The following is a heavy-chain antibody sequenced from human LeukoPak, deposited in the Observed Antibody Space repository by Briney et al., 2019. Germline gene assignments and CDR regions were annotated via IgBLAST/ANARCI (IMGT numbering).Heavy chain of an antibody. CDR3: ARDPGGAVISPDYYYGMDV. Sequence: PSETLSLTCSVSGGSISGYHWSWIRQPAGKGLEWIGRIFTSGSTSYNPSLKSRVTMSVDTSENQFSLKLNSVTAADTAVYYCARDPGGAVISPDYYYGMDVWGQGTAVTVSS. CDR2: IFTSGST. J-gene: IGHJ6*02. CDR1: GGSISGYH. V-gene: IGHV4-4*07. D-gene: IGHD4-23*01.